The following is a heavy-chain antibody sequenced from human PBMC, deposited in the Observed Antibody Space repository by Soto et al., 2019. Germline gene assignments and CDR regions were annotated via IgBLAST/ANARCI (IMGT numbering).Heavy chain of an antibody. CDR1: GSSVTSNH. CDR3: ARYMHAGFTHYFDP. V-gene: IGHV4-59*02. Sequence: SETLSLTCFVSGSSVTSNHWSWIRQFPGQRLEWNAYTPHTGSTNYEPALQSRVVISLHTAKNQLSRKLTSMTAADTAGYYCARYMHAGFTHYFDPWGHGTLVTVSS. CDR2: TPHTGST. J-gene: IGHJ5*02. D-gene: IGHD1-26*01.